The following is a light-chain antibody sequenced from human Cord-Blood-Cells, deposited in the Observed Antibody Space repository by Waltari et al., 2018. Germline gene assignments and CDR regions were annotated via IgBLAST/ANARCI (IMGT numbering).Light chain of an antibody. CDR1: QSVSSN. CDR2: GAS. Sequence: EIVMTQSPATLSVSPGERATLSCRARQSVSSNLAWYQQKPGQAPRLLIYGASTRATGSPARFSGRGSGTEFTLTISSLQSEDFAVYYCQQYNNWPPLTFGGGTKVEIK. V-gene: IGKV3-15*01. J-gene: IGKJ4*01. CDR3: QQYNNWPPLT.